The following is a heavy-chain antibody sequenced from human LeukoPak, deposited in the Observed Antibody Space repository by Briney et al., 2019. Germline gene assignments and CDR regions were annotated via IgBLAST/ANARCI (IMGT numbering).Heavy chain of an antibody. CDR2: IYYSGST. V-gene: IGHV4-38-2*02. Sequence: SETLSLTCTVSGYSISSSYYWGWIRQPPGKGLEWIGSIYYSGSTYYNPSLKSRVTISVDTSKNQFSLKLSSVTAADTAVYYCARPLGSYYYDSSGEGNDAFDIWGQGTMVTVSS. CDR1: GYSISSSYY. D-gene: IGHD3-22*01. J-gene: IGHJ3*02. CDR3: ARPLGSYYYDSSGEGNDAFDI.